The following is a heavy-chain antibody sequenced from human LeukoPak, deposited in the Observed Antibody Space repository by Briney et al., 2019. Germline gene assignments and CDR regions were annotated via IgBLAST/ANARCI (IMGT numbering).Heavy chain of an antibody. Sequence: GGSLPHSWAASGFTLSGYPVLWVRQSSGKGLEWVGHIDKKDNLYAPAYAESVKDRCTISRDDLTHTPSLHMDSLKTEDTALSYSTRVGGTANWFIPWGQGTLVTVSS. J-gene: IGHJ5*02. CDR1: GFTLSGYP. CDR3: TRVGGTANWFIP. V-gene: IGHV3-73*01. CDR2: IDKKDNLYAP. D-gene: IGHD3-3*01.